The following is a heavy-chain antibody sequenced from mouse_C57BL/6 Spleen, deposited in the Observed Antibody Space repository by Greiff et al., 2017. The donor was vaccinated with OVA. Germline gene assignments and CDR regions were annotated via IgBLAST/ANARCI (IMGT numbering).Heavy chain of an antibody. Sequence: QVQLQQSGAELVKPGASVKLSCKASGYTFTSYWMHWVKQRPGRGLEWIGRIDPTSGGTKYNEKFKSKATLTVDKPSSTAYTQLSSLTSEDSAVYDGARYEGDGSSRYAMDYWGQGTSVTVS. CDR2: IDPTSGGT. V-gene: IGHV1-72*01. CDR3: ARYEGDGSSRYAMDY. D-gene: IGHD1-1*01. J-gene: IGHJ4*01. CDR1: GYTFTSYW.